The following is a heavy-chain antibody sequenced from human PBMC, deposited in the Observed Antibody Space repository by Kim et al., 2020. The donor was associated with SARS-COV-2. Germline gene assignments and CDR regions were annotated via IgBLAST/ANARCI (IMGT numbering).Heavy chain of an antibody. Sequence: SNNYYADAVKGRFTISRDNSKNTLYLQMNSLRAEDTAVYYCARDLNWFDPWGQGTLVTVSS. J-gene: IGHJ5*02. V-gene: IGHV3-33*01. CDR3: ARDLNWFDP. CDR2: SNN.